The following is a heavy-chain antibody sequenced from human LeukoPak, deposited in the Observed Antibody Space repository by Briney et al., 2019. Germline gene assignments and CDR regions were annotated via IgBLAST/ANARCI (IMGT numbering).Heavy chain of an antibody. Sequence: ASLEVSCKASGYTFTSYGMSWVRQAPGQWLEWMGWIIIYNGNTDYAQKLRGRGTMTTDTSTSTAYMEMRSLRSDDTAVYYCARITYDFWSGYYMPDDPWGKGTLVTVSS. CDR1: GYTFTSYG. CDR3: ARITYDFWSGYYMPDDP. V-gene: IGHV1-18*01. J-gene: IGHJ5*02. D-gene: IGHD3-3*01. CDR2: IIIYNGNT.